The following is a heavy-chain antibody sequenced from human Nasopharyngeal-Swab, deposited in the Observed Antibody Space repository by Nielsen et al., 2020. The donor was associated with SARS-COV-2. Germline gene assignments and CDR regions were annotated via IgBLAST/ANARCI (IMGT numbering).Heavy chain of an antibody. V-gene: IGHV3-48*03. CDR3: ARDLGHYYGSGKNYFFDF. J-gene: IGHJ4*02. Sequence: GESLKISCAASGFTFGSYEMNWVRQAPGKGLEWVSYISDSGIIKQYADSVKGRFTISRDNANNSLYLEMDSLGADDTAVYYCARDLGHYYGSGKNYFFDFWGQGTLVTVSS. CDR1: GFTFGSYE. D-gene: IGHD3-10*01. CDR2: ISDSGIIK.